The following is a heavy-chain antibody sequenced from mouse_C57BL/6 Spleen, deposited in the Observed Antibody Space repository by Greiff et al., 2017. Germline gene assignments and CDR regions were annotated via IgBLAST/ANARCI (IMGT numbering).Heavy chain of an antibody. D-gene: IGHD1-1*01. CDR3: ARAITTVVANYFDY. Sequence: EVNVVESGGGLVKPGGSLKLSCAASGFTFSSYAMSWVRQTPEKRLERVATISDGGSYTYYPDNVKGRFTISRDNAKNNLYLQMSHLKSEDTAMYYCARAITTVVANYFDYWGQGTTLTVSS. CDR1: GFTFSSYA. V-gene: IGHV5-4*03. CDR2: ISDGGSYT. J-gene: IGHJ2*01.